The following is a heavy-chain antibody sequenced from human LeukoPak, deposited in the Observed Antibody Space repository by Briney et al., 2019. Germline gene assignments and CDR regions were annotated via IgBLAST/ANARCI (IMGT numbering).Heavy chain of an antibody. V-gene: IGHV4-34*01. CDR3: ARQRKGYCSSTSCYRDLMGSRNWFDP. D-gene: IGHD2-2*02. CDR1: GGSFSGYY. CDR2: INHSGST. Sequence: SETLSLTCAVYGGSFSGYYWSWIRQPPGKGLEWIGEINHSGSTNYNPSLKSRVTISVDTSKNQFSLKLSSVTAADTAVYYCARQRKGYCSSTSCYRDLMGSRNWFDPWGQGTLVTVSS. J-gene: IGHJ5*02.